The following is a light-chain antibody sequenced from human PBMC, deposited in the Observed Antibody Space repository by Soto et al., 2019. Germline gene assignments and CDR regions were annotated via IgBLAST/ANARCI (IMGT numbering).Light chain of an antibody. J-gene: IGKJ4*01. Sequence: EIVLTQSPGTLSLSPGERATLSCRASQSVSYYLAWYQQKPGKAPRLLIYYASSRATGVPDRFSGSGSGTDFTLTISRLEPEDFAVYYCQHCQPYGGSPTLTFGGGTKLDIK. CDR3: QHCQPYGGSPTLT. V-gene: IGKV3-20*01. CDR1: QSVSYY. CDR2: YAS.